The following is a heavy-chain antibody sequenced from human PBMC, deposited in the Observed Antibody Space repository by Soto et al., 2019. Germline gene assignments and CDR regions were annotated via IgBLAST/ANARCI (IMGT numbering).Heavy chain of an antibody. CDR1: GFTFSGYA. V-gene: IGHV3-23*01. D-gene: IGHD3-22*01. CDR3: AKDLITRPGSSGYYCDY. CDR2: ISGSGGST. Sequence: GGSLRLSYAASGFTFSGYAMSWVRQAPGKGLEWVSAISGSGGSTYYADSVKGRFTISRDNSKNTLYLQMNSLRAEDTAVYYCAKDLITRPGSSGYYCDYWGQGTLVTVSS. J-gene: IGHJ4*02.